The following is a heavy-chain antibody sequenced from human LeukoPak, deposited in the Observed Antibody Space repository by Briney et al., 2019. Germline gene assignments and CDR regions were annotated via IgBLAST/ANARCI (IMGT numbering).Heavy chain of an antibody. J-gene: IGHJ4*02. CDR2: IYYSGST. Sequence: SETLSLTCTVSGGSISSSSYYWGWIRQPPGKGLEWIGSIYYSGSTYYNPSLKSRVTISVDTSKNQFSLKLSSVTAADTAVYYCARDSEPLSGLWFGESLPIRYFDYWGQGTLVTVSS. CDR3: ARDSEPLSGLWFGESLPIRYFDY. V-gene: IGHV4-39*07. D-gene: IGHD3-10*01. CDR1: GGSISSSSYY.